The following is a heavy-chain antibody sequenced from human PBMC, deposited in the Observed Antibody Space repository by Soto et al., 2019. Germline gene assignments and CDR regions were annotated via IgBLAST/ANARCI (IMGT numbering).Heavy chain of an antibody. Sequence: QVQLQESGPGLVKPSGTLSLTCAVSGGSISSSNWWGWVRQPPGKGLEWIGEIYHSGSTNYNPSLKSRVTISVDKSKNQFSLKLSSVTAADTAVYYCARAYTSYGWAYGMDVWGQGTTVTVSS. D-gene: IGHD3-16*01. CDR3: ARAYTSYGWAYGMDV. CDR1: GGSISSSNW. CDR2: IYHSGST. V-gene: IGHV4-4*02. J-gene: IGHJ6*02.